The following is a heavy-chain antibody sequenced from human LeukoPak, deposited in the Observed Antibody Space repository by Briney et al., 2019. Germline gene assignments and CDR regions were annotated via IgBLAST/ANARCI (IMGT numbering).Heavy chain of an antibody. D-gene: IGHD2-2*01. CDR1: GGTFSSYA. Sequence: SVKVSCKASGGTFSSYAISWVRQAPGQGLEWIGGIIPIFGTANYAQKFQGRVTITADESTSTAYMELSSLRSEDTAVYYCAIVVPAAMFDYWGQGTLVTVSS. J-gene: IGHJ4*02. CDR3: AIVVPAAMFDY. V-gene: IGHV1-69*01. CDR2: IIPIFGTA.